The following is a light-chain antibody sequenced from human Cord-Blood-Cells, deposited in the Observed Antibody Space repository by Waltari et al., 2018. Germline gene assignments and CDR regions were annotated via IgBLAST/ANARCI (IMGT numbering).Light chain of an antibody. V-gene: IGKV4-1*01. CDR2: WAS. CDR3: QQYYSTPVT. CDR1: QSVFYSSNNKNY. Sequence: DIVMTQSPDSLAVSLGARATINCKSSQSVFYSSNNKNYLAWYQQKPGQPPKLLIYWASTRESGVPDRFSGSGSGTDFTLTISSLQAEDVAVYYCQQYYSTPVTFGPGTKVDIK. J-gene: IGKJ3*01.